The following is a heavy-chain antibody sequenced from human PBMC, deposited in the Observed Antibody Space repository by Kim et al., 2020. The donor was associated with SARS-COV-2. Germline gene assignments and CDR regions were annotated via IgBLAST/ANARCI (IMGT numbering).Heavy chain of an antibody. J-gene: IGHJ3*02. CDR3: ARDGGAAKPIGAFAFDI. Sequence: GGSLRLSCAASGFTVSSNYMSWVRQAPGKGLEWVSVIYSGGSTYYADSVKGRFTISRDNSKNTLYLQMNSLRAEDTAVYYCARDGGAAKPIGAFAFDIWGQGTMVTVSS. CDR1: GFTVSSNY. CDR2: IYSGGST. D-gene: IGHD1-26*01. V-gene: IGHV3-53*01.